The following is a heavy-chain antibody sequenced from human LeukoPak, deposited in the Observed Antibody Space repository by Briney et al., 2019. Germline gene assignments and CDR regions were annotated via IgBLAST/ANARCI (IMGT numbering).Heavy chain of an antibody. CDR2: ISWNSGSI. Sequence: PGGSLRLSCAASGFTFDDYAMHWVRHAPGKGLEWVSGISWNSGSIGYADSVKGRFTISRDNAKNSMYLQMNSLRAEDTALYYCAKGIRVVYAHDAFDIWGQGTMVTVSS. V-gene: IGHV3-9*01. D-gene: IGHD2-8*02. CDR1: GFTFDDYA. J-gene: IGHJ3*02. CDR3: AKGIRVVYAHDAFDI.